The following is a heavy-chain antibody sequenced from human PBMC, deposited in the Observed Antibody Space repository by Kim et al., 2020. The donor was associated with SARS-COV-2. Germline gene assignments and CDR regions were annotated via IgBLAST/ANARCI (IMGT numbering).Heavy chain of an antibody. Sequence: GGSLRLSCAASGFTVSSNYMSWVRQAPGKGLEWVSVIYSGGSTYYADSVKGRFTISRHNSKNTLYLQMNSLRAEDTAVYYCAREYYDLTPRLLTSWGQGTLVTVSS. D-gene: IGHD3-22*01. CDR1: GFTVSSNY. V-gene: IGHV3-53*04. CDR2: IYSGGST. J-gene: IGHJ5*02. CDR3: AREYYDLTPRLLTS.